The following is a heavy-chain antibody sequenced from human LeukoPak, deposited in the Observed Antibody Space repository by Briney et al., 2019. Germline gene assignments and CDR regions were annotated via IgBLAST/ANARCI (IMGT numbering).Heavy chain of an antibody. CDR1: GYTFTSYD. Sequence: ASVKVSCKASGYTFTSYDSNWVRQATGQRPEWMGWMSPNSGDTGYAQKFQDSVTMTRNTSISTAYMELSSLRSDDTAVYYCARGPPNWGYDYWGPGTLVTVSS. J-gene: IGHJ4*02. CDR3: ARGPPNWGYDY. CDR2: MSPNSGDT. D-gene: IGHD7-27*01. V-gene: IGHV1-8*01.